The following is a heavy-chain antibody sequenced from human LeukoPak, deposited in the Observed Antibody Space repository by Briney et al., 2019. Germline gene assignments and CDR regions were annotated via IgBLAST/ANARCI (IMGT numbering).Heavy chain of an antibody. CDR2: IYPSGST. J-gene: IGHJ4*02. Sequence: SETLSLTCTVSGGSISSYYWTWIRQPAWKGLEWIGRIYPSGSTNYNPSLKSRVTMSVDTSKNQFSLKLSSVTAADTAVYYCARENSGSYREFDYWGQETLVTVSS. CDR3: ARENSGSYREFDY. D-gene: IGHD1-26*01. CDR1: GGSISSYY. V-gene: IGHV4-4*07.